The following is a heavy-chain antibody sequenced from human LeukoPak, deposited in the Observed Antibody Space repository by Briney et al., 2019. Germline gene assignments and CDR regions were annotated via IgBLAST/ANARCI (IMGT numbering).Heavy chain of an antibody. CDR3: AELGITMIGGV. J-gene: IGHJ6*04. D-gene: IGHD3-10*02. CDR1: GFIFSYYG. Sequence: GGSLRLSCAPSGFIFSYYGMNWVRQAPGKGLEWVSYISSSGSTIYYADSVKGRFTISRDNAKNSLYLQMNSLRAEDTAVYYCAELGITMIGGVWGKGTTVTISS. V-gene: IGHV3-48*04. CDR2: ISSSGSTI.